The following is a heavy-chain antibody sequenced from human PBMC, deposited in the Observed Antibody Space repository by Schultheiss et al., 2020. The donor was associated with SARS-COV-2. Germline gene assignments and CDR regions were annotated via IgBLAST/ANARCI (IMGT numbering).Heavy chain of an antibody. CDR1: GFAFSRYS. J-gene: IGHJ6*02. V-gene: IGHV3-15*01. CDR3: TTGTPHYDSSGYYSILYYGMDV. Sequence: GGSLRLSCAASGFAFSRYSMNWVRQAPGKGLEWVGRIKSKTDGGTTDYAAPVKGRFTISRDDSKNTLYLQMNSLKTEDTAVYYCTTGTPHYDSSGYYSILYYGMDVWGQGTTVTVSS. CDR2: IKSKTDGGTT. D-gene: IGHD3-22*01.